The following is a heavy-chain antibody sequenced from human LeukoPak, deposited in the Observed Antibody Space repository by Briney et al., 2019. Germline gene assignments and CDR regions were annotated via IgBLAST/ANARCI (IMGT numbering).Heavy chain of an antibody. CDR2: IKQDGNEK. V-gene: IGHV3-7*01. CDR3: ARRRVLLARYFDY. D-gene: IGHD3-10*01. J-gene: IGHJ4*02. CDR1: RFTFRNYW. Sequence: AGGSLRLSCAASRFTFRNYWMSWVRQAPGKGLEWVANIKQDGNEKYYVDSVKGRFTISRDNAKKSLYLQMNSLRAEDTAVYYCARRRVLLARYFDYWGQGTLVTVSS.